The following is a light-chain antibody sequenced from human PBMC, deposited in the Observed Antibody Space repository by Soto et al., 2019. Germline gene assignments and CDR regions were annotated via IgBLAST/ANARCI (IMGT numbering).Light chain of an antibody. CDR3: QHYNELPLT. CDR1: QSVSSY. J-gene: IGKJ4*01. Sequence: PGEGVTLSCRASQSVSSYLLWYQQKPGQAPRLLIYGASSRATGIPDRFSGGGSGTDFTLTISSLQSEDFAVYYCQHYNELPLTFGGGTKVDIK. V-gene: IGKV3D-15*01. CDR2: GAS.